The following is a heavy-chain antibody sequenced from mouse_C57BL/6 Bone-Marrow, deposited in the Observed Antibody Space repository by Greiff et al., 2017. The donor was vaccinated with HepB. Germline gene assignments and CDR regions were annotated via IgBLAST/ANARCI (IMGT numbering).Heavy chain of an antibody. J-gene: IGHJ2*01. V-gene: IGHV1-9*01. CDR2: ILPGSGST. D-gene: IGHD1-1*01. CDR3: ARESLHYGSSYFDY. Sequence: QVQLQQSGAELMKPGASVKLSCKATAYTFPGYWIEGVKQRPGHGLEWIGEILPGSGSTNYKEKFKGKATFTADTSSNTAYMQLSSLTTEDSAIYYCARESLHYGSSYFDYWGQGTTLTVSS. CDR1: AYTFPGYW.